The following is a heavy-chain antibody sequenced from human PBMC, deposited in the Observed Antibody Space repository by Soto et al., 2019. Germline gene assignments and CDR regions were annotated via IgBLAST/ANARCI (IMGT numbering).Heavy chain of an antibody. Sequence: PGGSLRLSCAASGFTFSSYSMNWVRQAPGKGLEWVSSISSSSSYIYYADSVKGRFTISRDNAKNSLYLQMNSLRAEDTSVYYCARDSDYYDSSGTDAFDIWGQGTMVTVSS. CDR3: ARDSDYYDSSGTDAFDI. CDR1: GFTFSSYS. CDR2: ISSSSSYI. V-gene: IGHV3-21*01. J-gene: IGHJ3*02. D-gene: IGHD3-22*01.